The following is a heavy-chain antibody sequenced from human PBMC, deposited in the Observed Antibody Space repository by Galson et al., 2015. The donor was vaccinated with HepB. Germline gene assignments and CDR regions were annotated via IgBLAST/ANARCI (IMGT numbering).Heavy chain of an antibody. CDR2: IYHSGST. D-gene: IGHD5-12*01. V-gene: IGHV4-30-2*01. CDR1: GASISSGGYS. Sequence: TLSLTCAVSGASISSGGYSWNWIRQPPGKGLEWIRYIYHSGSTYYNPSLKSRVTISVDRSKNQFSLKLNSVTAADTAVYYCARGRGYNGYGLDYWGQGTLVTVS. J-gene: IGHJ4*02. CDR3: ARGRGYNGYGLDY.